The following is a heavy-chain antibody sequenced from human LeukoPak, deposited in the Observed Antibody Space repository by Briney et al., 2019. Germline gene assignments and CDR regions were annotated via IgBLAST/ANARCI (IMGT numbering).Heavy chain of an antibody. J-gene: IGHJ4*02. CDR2: IIPIFGTA. CDR1: GGTFSSYA. Sequence: SVKVSCKASGGTFSSYAISWVRQAPGQGLEWMGRIIPIFGTANYAQKFQGRVTITADESTSTAYMELSSLRSEDTAVYYCARAKDDILTGLGYWGQGTLVTVSS. CDR3: ARAKDDILTGLGY. V-gene: IGHV1-69*13. D-gene: IGHD3-9*01.